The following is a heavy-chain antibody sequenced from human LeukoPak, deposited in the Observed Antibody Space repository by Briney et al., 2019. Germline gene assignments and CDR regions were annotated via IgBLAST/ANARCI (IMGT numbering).Heavy chain of an antibody. CDR2: ISGSGGST. CDR3: AKGDDYGDYVRRYAFDI. CDR1: GLTFSSYA. J-gene: IGHJ3*02. V-gene: IGHV3-23*01. D-gene: IGHD4-17*01. Sequence: PGGSLRLSCAASGLTFSSYAMSWVRQAPGKGLEWVSAISGSGGSTYYADSVKGRFTISRDNSKNTLYLQMNSLRAEDTAVYYCAKGDDYGDYVRRYAFDIWGQGTMVTVSS.